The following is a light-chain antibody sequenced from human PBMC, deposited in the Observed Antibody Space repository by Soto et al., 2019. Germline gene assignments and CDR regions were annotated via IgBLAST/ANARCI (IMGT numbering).Light chain of an antibody. CDR1: QSVSSN. V-gene: IGKV3-15*01. J-gene: IGKJ4*01. CDR3: QQANSFPLT. Sequence: EVVMTQSPATLSASPGARSTVSCRASQSVSSNLAWYQQKPGQAPRLLIYGASTRATGIPARFSGSGSGTDFTLTISSLQPEDFATYYCQQANSFPLTFGGGTKVDI. CDR2: GAS.